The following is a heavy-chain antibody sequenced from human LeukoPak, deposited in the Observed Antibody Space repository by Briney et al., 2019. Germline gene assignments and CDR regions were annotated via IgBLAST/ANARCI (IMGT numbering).Heavy chain of an antibody. CDR2: IYYSGST. J-gene: IGHJ4*02. D-gene: IGHD5-24*01. CDR3: ARDRRDGYNDYFDY. V-gene: IGHV4-61*08. Sequence: SETLSLTCTVSGGSISSGGYYWSWIRQHPGKGLEWIGYIYYSGSTNYNPSLKSRVTISVDTSKNQFSLKLSSVTAADTAVYYCARDRRDGYNDYFDYWGQGTLVTVSS. CDR1: GGSISSGGYY.